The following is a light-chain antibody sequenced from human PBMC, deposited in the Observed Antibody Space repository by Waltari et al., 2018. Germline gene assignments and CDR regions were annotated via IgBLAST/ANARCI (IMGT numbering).Light chain of an antibody. J-gene: IGKJ5*01. CDR3: QQSYSIPLT. V-gene: IGKV1-39*01. Sequence: DIQMTQSPSSLPASVGDRVTITCRTSQSISSYLNWYQQKPGKAPKLLIYAASSLQSGVPSRFSGSGSGTDFTLTISSLQPEDFATYYCQQSYSIPLTFGQGTRLEIK. CDR1: QSISSY. CDR2: AAS.